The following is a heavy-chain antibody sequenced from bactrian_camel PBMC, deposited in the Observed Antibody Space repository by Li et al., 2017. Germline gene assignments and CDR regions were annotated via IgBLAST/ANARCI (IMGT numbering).Heavy chain of an antibody. CDR3: AADQLYGTCRDVLDFPA. D-gene: IGHD6*01. J-gene: IGHJ4*01. CDR1: RYTYKRSC. V-gene: IGHV3S1*01. CDR2: LWIGGATT. Sequence: QLVESGGGSVQAGGSLTLSCAAGRYTYKRSCMGWFRQRPGKDREGVAVLWIGGATTTYADSVKGRFIITRDKAKDLVYLQMNGLQPEDTGVYYCAADQLYGTCRDVLDFPARGQGTQVTVS.